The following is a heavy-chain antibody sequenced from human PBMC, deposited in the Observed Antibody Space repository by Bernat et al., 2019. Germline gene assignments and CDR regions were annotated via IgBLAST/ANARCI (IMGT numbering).Heavy chain of an antibody. J-gene: IGHJ4*02. CDR3: ARGGYSDRTPYYAFDY. V-gene: IGHV3-53*01. Sequence: EVQLVESGGGLIQPGGSLRLSCAASGFSVSSNYMSWVRQAPGKGLEWVSVIYSGGSTYYADSVKGRFTISRDKSKNTLYLQMNSLRAEDTAVCHCARGGYSDRTPYYAFDYWGQGTLVTVSS. CDR2: IYSGGST. D-gene: IGHD3-22*01. CDR1: GFSVSSNY.